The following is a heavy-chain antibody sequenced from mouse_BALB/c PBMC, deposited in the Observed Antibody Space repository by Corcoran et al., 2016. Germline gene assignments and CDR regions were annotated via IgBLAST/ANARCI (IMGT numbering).Heavy chain of an antibody. V-gene: IGHV4-1*02. D-gene: IGHD1-1*01. Sequence: EVKLLESGGGLVQPGGSLKLSCAASGFDSSRYWMSWVRQAPGKGLEWIGEINPDSRTINYTPSLKDKFIISRDNAKNTLYLQMSKVRSEDTGLYYCARLHYYGLFAYWGQGTLVTVSA. CDR2: INPDSRTI. J-gene: IGHJ3*01. CDR1: GFDSSRYW. CDR3: ARLHYYGLFAY.